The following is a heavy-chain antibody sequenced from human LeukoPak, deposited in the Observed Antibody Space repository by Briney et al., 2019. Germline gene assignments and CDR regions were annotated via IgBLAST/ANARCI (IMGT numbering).Heavy chain of an antibody. Sequence: GGSLRLSCAASGFTFSSYGMHWVRQAPGKGLEWVAFIRYDGSNKYYADSVKGRFTISRDNSKNTLYLQMNSLRAEDTAVYYCAKSYRWIQLRDAFDIWGQGTMVTVSS. CDR2: IRYDGSNK. V-gene: IGHV3-30*02. D-gene: IGHD5-18*01. CDR1: GFTFSSYG. CDR3: AKSYRWIQLRDAFDI. J-gene: IGHJ3*02.